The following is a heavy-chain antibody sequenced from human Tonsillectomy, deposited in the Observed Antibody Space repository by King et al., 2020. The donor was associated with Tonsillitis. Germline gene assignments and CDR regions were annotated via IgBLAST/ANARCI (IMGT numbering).Heavy chain of an antibody. CDR1: GFTVSNYW. D-gene: IGHD3-3*01. V-gene: IGHV3-7*02. Sequence: VQLVESGGGMVQPGGSLRLSCAASGFTVSNYWMSWVRQAPGKGLEWVANIKQDGSEKYYVDSVKGRFTISRDNAKNSLYLQMNSLRAEDTAVYYCASGTYYDFWSGYLRDFDYWGQGTLVTVSS. J-gene: IGHJ4*02. CDR3: ASGTYYDFWSGYLRDFDY. CDR2: IKQDGSEK.